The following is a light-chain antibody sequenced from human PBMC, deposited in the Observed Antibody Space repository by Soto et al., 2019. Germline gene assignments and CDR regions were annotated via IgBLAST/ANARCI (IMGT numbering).Light chain of an antibody. CDR3: SSYTSTNTLVV. V-gene: IGLV2-14*01. CDR1: SSDVGGYNY. CDR2: EVS. Sequence: QSALTQPASVSGSPGQSITISCTGTSSDVGGYNYVSWYQQYPGKVPKLMIYEVSNRPSGTSTRFSGSKSGNTASLTISGLQAEDEADYYCSSYTSTNTLVVFGGGTKLTVL. J-gene: IGLJ3*02.